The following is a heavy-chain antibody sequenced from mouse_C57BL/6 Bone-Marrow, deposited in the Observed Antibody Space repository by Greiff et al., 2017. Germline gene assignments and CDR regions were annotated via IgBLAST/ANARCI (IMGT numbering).Heavy chain of an antibody. D-gene: IGHD1-1*01. CDR1: GFTFSDYY. J-gene: IGHJ4*01. Sequence: EVKLMESGGGLVQPGGSLKLSCAASGFTFSDYYMYWVRQTPEKRLEWVAYISNGGGSTYYPDTVKGRFTISRDNAKNTLYLQMSRLKSEDTAMYYCASPSSPYYAMDYWGQGTSVTVSS. CDR3: ASPSSPYYAMDY. CDR2: ISNGGGST. V-gene: IGHV5-12*01.